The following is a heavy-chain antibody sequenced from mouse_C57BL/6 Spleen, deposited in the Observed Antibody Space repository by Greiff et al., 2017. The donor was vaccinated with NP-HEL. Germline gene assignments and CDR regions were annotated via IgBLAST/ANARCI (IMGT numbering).Heavy chain of an antibody. J-gene: IGHJ1*03. V-gene: IGHV1-64*01. CDR3: ARGGFTTVVAHWYFDV. CDR2: IHPNSGST. CDR1: GYSFTSYW. D-gene: IGHD1-1*01. Sequence: QVQLQQPGAELVKPGASVKLSCKASGYSFTSYWMHWVKQRPGQGLEWIGMIHPNSGSTNYNEKFKSKATLTVDKSSSTAYMQLSSLTSEDSAVYYCARGGFTTVVAHWYFDVWGTGTTVTVSS.